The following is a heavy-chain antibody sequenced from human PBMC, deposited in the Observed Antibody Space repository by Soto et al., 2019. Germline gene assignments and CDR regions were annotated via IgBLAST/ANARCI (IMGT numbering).Heavy chain of an antibody. V-gene: IGHV1-18*04. CDR3: ARDENTWGYYYYGMDV. CDR2: ISAYNGNT. Sequence: SVKVSCNPSGCTFTSYGISWVRQAPGQGLEWMGWISAYNGNTNYARKLQGRVTMTTDTSTSTAYMELRSLRSDDTAVYYCARDENTWGYYYYGMDVWGQGTTVTVSS. D-gene: IGHD3-16*01. J-gene: IGHJ6*02. CDR1: GCTFTSYG.